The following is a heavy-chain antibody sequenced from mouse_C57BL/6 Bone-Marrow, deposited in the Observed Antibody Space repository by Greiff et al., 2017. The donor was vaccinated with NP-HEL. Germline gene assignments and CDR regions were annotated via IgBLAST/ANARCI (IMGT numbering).Heavy chain of an antibody. CDR3: ARYDYDEED. Sequence: VQLQQSGPGLVKPSQSLSLTCSVTGYSITSGYYWNWIRQFPGNKLEWMGYISYDGSNNYNPSLKNRISITRDTSKNQFFLKLNSVTTEDTATYYCARYDYDEEDWGQGTTLTVSS. J-gene: IGHJ2*01. CDR2: ISYDGSN. D-gene: IGHD2-4*01. V-gene: IGHV3-6*01. CDR1: GYSITSGYY.